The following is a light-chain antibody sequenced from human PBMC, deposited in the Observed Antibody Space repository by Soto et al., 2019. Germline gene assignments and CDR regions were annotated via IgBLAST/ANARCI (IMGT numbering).Light chain of an antibody. Sequence: DIQMTQSPSSLSASVGDRVTMACRSSEDISTWLAWYQQKPGKAPKLLIFDASNLETGVPSRFSGSGSGTDFTFTISSLQPEGIATYYCQHYDYLPPWTFGQGTKVDIK. J-gene: IGKJ1*01. CDR3: QHYDYLPPWT. CDR1: EDISTW. V-gene: IGKV1-33*01. CDR2: DAS.